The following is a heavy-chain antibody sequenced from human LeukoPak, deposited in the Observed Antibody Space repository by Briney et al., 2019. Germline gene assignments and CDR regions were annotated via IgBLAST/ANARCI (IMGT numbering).Heavy chain of an antibody. Sequence: PGGSLRLSCAASGFTFRNNWMTWVRQAPGKGLEWVAHIKEDGSAQNYIDSVKGRFTISRDNAKNSLFLQMNSVRAEDTAIYYCARDLGWFHFDSRGQGTLVTVSS. J-gene: IGHJ4*02. V-gene: IGHV3-7*01. CDR3: ARDLGWFHFDS. D-gene: IGHD2-15*01. CDR2: IKEDGSAQ. CDR1: GFTFRNNW.